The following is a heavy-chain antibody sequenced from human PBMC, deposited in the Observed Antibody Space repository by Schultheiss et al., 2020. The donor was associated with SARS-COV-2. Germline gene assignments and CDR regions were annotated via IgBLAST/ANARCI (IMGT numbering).Heavy chain of an antibody. D-gene: IGHD1-26*01. Sequence: GGSLRLSCAASRFTFSSYALHWVRQGPGRGLEWVAVISLDGNIKYFADSVKGRFTISRDNSKNTLYLQMNSLRAEDTAVYYCARDKRWRGSYYVHGMDVWGQGTTVTVSS. V-gene: IGHV3-30-3*01. J-gene: IGHJ6*02. CDR3: ARDKRWRGSYYVHGMDV. CDR1: RFTFSSYA. CDR2: ISLDGNIK.